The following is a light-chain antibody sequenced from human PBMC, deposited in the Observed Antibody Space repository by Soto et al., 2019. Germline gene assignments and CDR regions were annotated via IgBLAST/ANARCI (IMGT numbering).Light chain of an antibody. CDR1: QSVSSN. J-gene: IGKJ2*01. Sequence: EIVMTQSPATLSVSPGERATLSCRASQSVSSNLAWYQQKPGQAPRLLIYDASTRAPGIPARFSGSGSGTEFTLTISSLQSEDFAVYYCQQYNNWRVTFGQGTKLEIK. CDR3: QQYNNWRVT. V-gene: IGKV3-15*01. CDR2: DAS.